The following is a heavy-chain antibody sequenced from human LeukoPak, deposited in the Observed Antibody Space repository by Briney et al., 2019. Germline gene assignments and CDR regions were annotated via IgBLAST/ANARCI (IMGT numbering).Heavy chain of an antibody. J-gene: IGHJ5*02. CDR1: GFIFDNYG. Sequence: GGSLRLSCAASGFIFDNYGMNWVRQAPGKGLEWVSYISSSSSTIYYADSVKGRFTISRDNAKNSLYLQMNSLRDEDTAVYYCARGPWPLEWLLNWFDPWGQGTLVTVSS. V-gene: IGHV3-48*02. D-gene: IGHD3-3*01. CDR3: ARGPWPLEWLLNWFDP. CDR2: ISSSSSTI.